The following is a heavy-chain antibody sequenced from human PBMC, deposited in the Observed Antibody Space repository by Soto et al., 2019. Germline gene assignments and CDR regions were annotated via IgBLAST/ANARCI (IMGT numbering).Heavy chain of an antibody. CDR1: GFTFSSYA. D-gene: IGHD2-2*01. Sequence: EVQLLESGGGLVQPGGSLRLSCAASGFTFSSYAMSWVRQAPGKGLVWVSAISGSGGSTYYADSVKGRFPISIDNSKNTLYLQMNSLRAEDTAVYYCAKLVPAAASTDYWGQGTLVTVSS. V-gene: IGHV3-23*01. CDR2: ISGSGGST. J-gene: IGHJ4*02. CDR3: AKLVPAAASTDY.